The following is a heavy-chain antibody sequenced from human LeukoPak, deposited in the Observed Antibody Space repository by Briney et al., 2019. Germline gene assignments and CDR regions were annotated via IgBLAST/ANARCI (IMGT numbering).Heavy chain of an antibody. CDR2: INPNSGGT. D-gene: IGHD6-19*01. CDR3: ARARDDQQWLVEFAFDI. J-gene: IGHJ3*02. V-gene: IGHV1-2*02. CDR1: RYTFTGYF. Sequence: ASVKVSCMASRYTFTGYFMHGVRQAAGQGLEGMGWINPNSGGTNYAQKFQGRVTMTRDTSISTAYMELSRLRSDDTAVYYCARARDDQQWLVEFAFDIWGQGTMVTVSS.